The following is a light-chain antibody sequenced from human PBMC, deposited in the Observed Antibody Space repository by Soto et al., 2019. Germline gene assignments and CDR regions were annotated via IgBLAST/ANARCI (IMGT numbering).Light chain of an antibody. CDR1: QSVPSDY. CDR2: GAS. Sequence: ENVLTQSPGTLSLSPGERATLSCRASQSVPSDYLAWYQQKPGQAPRLLIYGASTRATGIPDRFSGGGSGTDFTLTISRLEPEDYEVYYCQQYGNSKTFGQGTKVEIK. J-gene: IGKJ1*01. V-gene: IGKV3-20*01. CDR3: QQYGNSKT.